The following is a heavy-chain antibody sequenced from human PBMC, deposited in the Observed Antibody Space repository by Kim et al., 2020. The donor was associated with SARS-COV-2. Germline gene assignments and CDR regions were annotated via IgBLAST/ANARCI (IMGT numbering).Heavy chain of an antibody. D-gene: IGHD3-10*01. J-gene: IGHJ4*02. V-gene: IGHV3-11*01. Sequence: AGSGKGRFTISRDNAKNSLYLQRNSLGAEDTAVYYCARDLGSRLSAGGDYWGQGTLVTVSS. CDR3: ARDLGSRLSAGGDY.